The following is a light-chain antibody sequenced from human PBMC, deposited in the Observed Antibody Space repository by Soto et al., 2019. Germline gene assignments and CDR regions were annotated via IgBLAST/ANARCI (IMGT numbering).Light chain of an antibody. CDR1: QSISRW. Sequence: DFQMTQSPSTLSASVGDRVTITCRASQSISRWLAWYQQKPGKAPKLLIYETSSLEDGVPSRFTGSGSGTEFSLTITSLQPADFESYYCQQYKDYWTFGQGTKVDIK. CDR3: QQYKDYWT. V-gene: IGKV1-5*03. J-gene: IGKJ1*01. CDR2: ETS.